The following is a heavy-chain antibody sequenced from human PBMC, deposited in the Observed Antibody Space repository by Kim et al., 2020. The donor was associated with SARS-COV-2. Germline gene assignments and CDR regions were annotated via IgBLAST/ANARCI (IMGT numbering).Heavy chain of an antibody. CDR2: IIPIFGTA. Sequence: SVKVSCKASGGTFSSYAISWVRQAPGQGLEWMGGIIPIFGTANYAQKFQGRVTITADESTSTAYMELSSLRSEDTAVYYCALYCSGGSCYYGSPNYYYGMDVWGQGTTVTVSS. D-gene: IGHD2-15*01. J-gene: IGHJ6*02. CDR3: ALYCSGGSCYYGSPNYYYGMDV. CDR1: GGTFSSYA. V-gene: IGHV1-69*13.